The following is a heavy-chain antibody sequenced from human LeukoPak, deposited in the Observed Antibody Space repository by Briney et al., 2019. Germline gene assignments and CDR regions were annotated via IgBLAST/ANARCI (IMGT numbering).Heavy chain of an antibody. J-gene: IGHJ4*02. V-gene: IGHV3-9*01. D-gene: IGHD6-13*01. Sequence: GGSLRLSCAASGFTFDDYAMHWVRQAPGKGLEWVSGISWNSGSIGYADSVKGRFTISRDNSKNTLYLQMNSLRAEDTAVYYCANGIAAAAPLGYWGQGTLVTVSS. CDR3: ANGIAAAAPLGY. CDR2: ISWNSGSI. CDR1: GFTFDDYA.